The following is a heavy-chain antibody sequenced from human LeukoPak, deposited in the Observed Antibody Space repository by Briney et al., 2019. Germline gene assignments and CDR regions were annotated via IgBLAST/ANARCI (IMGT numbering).Heavy chain of an antibody. J-gene: IGHJ4*02. CDR1: GFTFSDHH. CDR3: ARDFFHGHCAGLSCFLLDY. CDR2: SKDKTNKYTT. D-gene: IGHD2-15*01. Sequence: SGGSLRLSCAASGFTFSDHHMDWVRQAPGKGLEWVGRSKDKTNKYTTEYAASVKGRFTISRDDSKKSVYLQMNSLETDDTAVYYCARDFFHGHCAGLSCFLLDYWGQGSLVTVSS. V-gene: IGHV3-72*01.